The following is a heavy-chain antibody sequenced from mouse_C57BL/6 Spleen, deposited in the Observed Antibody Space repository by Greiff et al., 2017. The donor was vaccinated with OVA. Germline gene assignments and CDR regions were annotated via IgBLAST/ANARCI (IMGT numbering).Heavy chain of an antibody. CDR3: AREIGCITAVVAKGDY. J-gene: IGHJ4*01. V-gene: IGHV1-55*01. D-gene: IGHD1-1*01. Sequence: QVQLQQPGAELVKPGASVKMSCKASGYTFTSYWITWVKQRPGQGLEWIGDIYPGSGSTNYNEKFKSKATLTVDTSSSTAYIQLSSLTSEDSAVYYCAREIGCITAVVAKGDYWGQGTSVTVSS. CDR2: IYPGSGST. CDR1: GYTFTSYW.